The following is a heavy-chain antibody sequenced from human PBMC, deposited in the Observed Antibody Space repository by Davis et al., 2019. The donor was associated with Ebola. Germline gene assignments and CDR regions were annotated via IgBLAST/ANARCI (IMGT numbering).Heavy chain of an antibody. D-gene: IGHD6-13*01. CDR2: INHSGST. V-gene: IGHV4-34*01. Sequence: SETLSLTCAVYGGSFGGYFWTWVRQPPGKGLEWIGEINHSGSTNYNPSLKSRVTISVDTSKNQFSLKLSSVTAADTAVYYCARDLVKGYSSSWDGTDYWGQGTLVTVSS. CDR1: GGSFGGYF. CDR3: ARDLVKGYSSSWDGTDY. J-gene: IGHJ4*02.